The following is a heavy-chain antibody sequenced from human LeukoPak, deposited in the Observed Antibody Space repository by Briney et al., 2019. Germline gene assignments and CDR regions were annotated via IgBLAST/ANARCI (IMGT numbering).Heavy chain of an antibody. J-gene: IGHJ5*02. Sequence: PSETLSLTCAVYGGSFSGYYWSWIRQPPGKGLEWIGEINHSGSTNYNPSLKSRVTISVDTSKNQFSLKLSSVTAADTAVYYCARWRKELELSLGPFDPWGQRTLVTVSS. CDR2: INHSGST. V-gene: IGHV4-34*01. D-gene: IGHD1-7*01. CDR3: ARWRKELELSLGPFDP. CDR1: GGSFSGYY.